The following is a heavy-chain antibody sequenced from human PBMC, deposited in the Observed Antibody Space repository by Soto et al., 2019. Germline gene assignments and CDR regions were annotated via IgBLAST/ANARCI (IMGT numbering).Heavy chain of an antibody. V-gene: IGHV4-59*02. Sequence: SETLSLTCNVSGGSVSSGYWSWIRQPPGKGLEWIGFMYFGGSFNYNPSLASRATISVETFQNQFSMKMTFVTAADTAVFYCARVRSYRYGYGDWFDPWGQGTLVTVSS. D-gene: IGHD5-18*01. CDR1: GGSVSSGY. CDR3: ARVRSYRYGYGDWFDP. CDR2: MYFGGSF. J-gene: IGHJ5*02.